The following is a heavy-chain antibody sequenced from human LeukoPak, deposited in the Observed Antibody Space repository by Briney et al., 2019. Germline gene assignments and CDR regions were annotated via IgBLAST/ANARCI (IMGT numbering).Heavy chain of an antibody. CDR3: AKDMRNYYGSGSLDY. Sequence: GRSLRLSCAASGFTFDDYAMHWVRQAPGKGLEWVSGISWNSGSIGYADSVKGRFTISRDNAKNSLNLQMNSLRAEDMALYYCAKDMRNYYGSGSLDYWGQGTLVTVSS. CDR2: ISWNSGSI. CDR1: GFTFDDYA. J-gene: IGHJ4*02. V-gene: IGHV3-9*03. D-gene: IGHD3-10*01.